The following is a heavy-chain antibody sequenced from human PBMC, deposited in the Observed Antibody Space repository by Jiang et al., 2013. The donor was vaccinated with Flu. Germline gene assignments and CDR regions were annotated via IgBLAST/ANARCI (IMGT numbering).Heavy chain of an antibody. Sequence: GLVKPSETLSLTCTVSGGSVSSRSYYWEWIRQRPGKGLEWIGTVYYSGLTDYNPSLRSRGTVSVDTSKNQFSLKLTSVSAPDTAVYYCARRARAVANHGVFDYWGQGTVVTVSS. J-gene: IGHJ4*02. CDR1: GGSVSSRSYY. D-gene: IGHD6-19*01. V-gene: IGHV4-39*01. CDR3: ARRARAVANHGVFDY. CDR2: VYYSGLT.